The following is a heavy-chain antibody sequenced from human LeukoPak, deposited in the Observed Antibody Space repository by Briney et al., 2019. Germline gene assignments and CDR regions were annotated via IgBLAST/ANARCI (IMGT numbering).Heavy chain of an antibody. CDR1: GFTFSNYA. V-gene: IGHV3-23*01. D-gene: IGHD3-10*01. CDR2: ISGSGGTT. J-gene: IGHJ4*02. Sequence: GGSLRLSCAASGFTFSNYAMSWVRQAPGKGLEWVSVISGSGGTTYYADSVKGRFTISRDNSKNTLYLQMNSLRAEDTAVYYCAKDQGITMVRGVRQDYWGQGTLVTVSS. CDR3: AKDQGITMVRGVRQDY.